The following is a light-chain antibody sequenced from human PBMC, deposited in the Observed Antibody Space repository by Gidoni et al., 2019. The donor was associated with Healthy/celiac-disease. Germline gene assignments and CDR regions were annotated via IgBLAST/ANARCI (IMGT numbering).Light chain of an antibody. CDR1: QSISSW. CDR2: KAS. CDR3: QQYNSYLPYT. V-gene: IGKV1-5*03. J-gene: IGKJ2*01. Sequence: DIQMTQSPSTLSASVGDRVTITCRASQSISSWLAWYQQKPGKAPKLLIYKASSLESGVPSRFSGSGSGTEFTLTISSLQPDDFATYYCQQYNSYLPYTFXQXTKLEIK.